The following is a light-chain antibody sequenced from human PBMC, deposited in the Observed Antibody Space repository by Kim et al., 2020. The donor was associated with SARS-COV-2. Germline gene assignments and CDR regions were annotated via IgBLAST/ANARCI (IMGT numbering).Light chain of an antibody. CDR2: DNN. CDR3: GTWDSSLSAVV. CDR1: SSNIGNTY. V-gene: IGLV1-51*01. Sequence: GQKDTITCSGSSSNIGNTYVSWYQQLPGTAPKFLIYDNNERPSGVPDRFSGSRSGTSATLAITGLQTGDEADYYCGTWDSSLSAVVFGGGTQLTVL. J-gene: IGLJ2*01.